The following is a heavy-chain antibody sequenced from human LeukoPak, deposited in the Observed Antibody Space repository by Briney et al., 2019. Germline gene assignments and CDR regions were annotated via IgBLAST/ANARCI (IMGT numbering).Heavy chain of an antibody. CDR2: IHYSGST. V-gene: IGHV4-59*01. CDR1: GGSINSYY. Sequence: SETLSLTCIVSGGSINSYYWSWIRQPPGKGLEWVGYIHYSGSTMFNPSLKSRVTISIDTSKNQFSLKLSSVTAADTAVYYCARADYDSRPPHFDYWGQGTLVTVSS. D-gene: IGHD3-22*01. J-gene: IGHJ4*02. CDR3: ARADYDSRPPHFDY.